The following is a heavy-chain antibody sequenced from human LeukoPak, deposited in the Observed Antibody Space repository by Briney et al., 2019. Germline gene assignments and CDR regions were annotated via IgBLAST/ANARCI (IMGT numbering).Heavy chain of an antibody. D-gene: IGHD4-17*01. Sequence: GGSLRLSCAASGFTFSSYSMNWVRQAPGKGLEWVSYISSSSSTIYYADSVKGRFTISRDNAKNPLYLQMNSLRDEDTAVYYCARAYGGDYGDYDSYFDLWGRGTLVTVSS. V-gene: IGHV3-48*02. CDR3: ARAYGGDYGDYDSYFDL. J-gene: IGHJ2*01. CDR2: ISSSSSTI. CDR1: GFTFSSYS.